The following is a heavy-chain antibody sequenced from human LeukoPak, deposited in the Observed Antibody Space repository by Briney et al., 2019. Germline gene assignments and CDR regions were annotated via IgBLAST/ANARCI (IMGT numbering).Heavy chain of an antibody. CDR3: ARGPTVTPHS. CDR1: GGSISSYY. Sequence: PSETLSLTCTVSGGSISSYYWSWIRQPPGKGLEWIGYIYYSGSTNYNPSLKSRVTISVDTSKNQFSLKLSSVTAADTAVYYCARGPTVTPHSWGQGTLVTVSS. V-gene: IGHV4-59*01. J-gene: IGHJ5*02. D-gene: IGHD4-17*01. CDR2: IYYSGST.